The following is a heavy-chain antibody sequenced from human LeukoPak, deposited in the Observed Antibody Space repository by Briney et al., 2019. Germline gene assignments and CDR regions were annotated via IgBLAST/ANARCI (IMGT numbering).Heavy chain of an antibody. D-gene: IGHD5-18*01. J-gene: IGHJ3*02. CDR1: GYTFTGYY. V-gene: IGHV1-2*02. Sequence: ASVKVSCKASGYTFTGYYMHWVRQAPGQGLEWMGWINPNSGGTNYAQKFQGRVTITRNTSISTAYMELSSLRSEDTAVYYCARGDGYDAFDIWGQGTMVTVSS. CDR2: INPNSGGT. CDR3: ARGDGYDAFDI.